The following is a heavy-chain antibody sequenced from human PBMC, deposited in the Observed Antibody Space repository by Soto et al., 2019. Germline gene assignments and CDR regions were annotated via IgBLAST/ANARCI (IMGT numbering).Heavy chain of an antibody. V-gene: IGHV3-9*01. J-gene: IGHJ4*02. CDR2: ISWNSGSI. CDR3: TRGPRSTSTGTGAF. Sequence: PGGSLRLSCAASGFTFGDYAMQWVRQAPGKGLEWVSAISWNSGSIDYADSVKGRFTISRDNAKNTLYLQMNALRVEDTAVYYCTRGPRSTSTGTGAFWGQGTLVTVSS. CDR1: GFTFGDYA. D-gene: IGHD1-1*01.